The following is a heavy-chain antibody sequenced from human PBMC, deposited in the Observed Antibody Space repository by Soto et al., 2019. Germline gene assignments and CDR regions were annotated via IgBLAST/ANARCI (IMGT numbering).Heavy chain of an antibody. J-gene: IGHJ5*02. CDR1: GFTFSSYA. CDR3: AREVLRRLDP. D-gene: IGHD1-20*01. Sequence: GGSLRLSCAAPGFTFSSYAMHWVRQAPGKGLEWVAVISYDGSNKYYADSVKGRFTISRDNSKNTLYLQMNSLRAEDTAVYYCAREVLRRLDPWGQGTLVTVSS. V-gene: IGHV3-30-3*01. CDR2: ISYDGSNK.